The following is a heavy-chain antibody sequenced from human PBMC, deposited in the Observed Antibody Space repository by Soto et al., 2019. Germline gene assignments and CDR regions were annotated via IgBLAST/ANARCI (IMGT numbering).Heavy chain of an antibody. J-gene: IGHJ4*02. CDR1: GFDFGGYY. V-gene: IGHV3-11*04. D-gene: IGHD6-13*01. CDR2: IDSGDGTT. CDR3: VRPYYSSSWFPFDR. Sequence: GGSLRLSCTVSGFDFGGYYMSWIRQAQGKGLECVSYIDSGDGTTYYTDSVKGRFTISRDNAKKTVYLQMSSLRVEDTALYYCVRPYYSSSWFPFDRWGQGTLVTVSS.